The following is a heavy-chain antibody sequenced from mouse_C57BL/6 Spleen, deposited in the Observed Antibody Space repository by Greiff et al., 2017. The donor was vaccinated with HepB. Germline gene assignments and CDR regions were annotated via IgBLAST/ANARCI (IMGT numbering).Heavy chain of an antibody. V-gene: IGHV5-4*01. CDR3: ARDNTTVVRGGSLPWCAY. CDR1: GFTFSSYA. CDR2: ISDGGSYT. D-gene: IGHD1-1*01. Sequence: DVKLVESGGGLVKPGGSLKLSCAASGFTFSSYAMSWVRQTPEKRLEWVATISDGGSYTYYPDNVKGRFTISRDNAKNNLYLQMSHLKSEDTAMYYCARDNTTVVRGGSLPWCAYWGQGTLVTVSA. J-gene: IGHJ3*01.